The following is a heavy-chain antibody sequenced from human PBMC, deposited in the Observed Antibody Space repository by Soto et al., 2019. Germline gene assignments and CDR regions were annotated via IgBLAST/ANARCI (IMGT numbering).Heavy chain of an antibody. Sequence: QVQLQESGPGLVKPSQTLSLTCTVSGGSVGTGDYAWTWIRQAPGKDLEWLAYDYYTGNNYHNPAPKGRPSTEVDTSKNQFSLELRSVTAADTAVYYCAGERYLFWRGPFDLWGRGTLVTVSS. J-gene: IGHJ2*01. D-gene: IGHD3-3*01. V-gene: IGHV4-30-4*01. CDR2: DYYTGNN. CDR3: AGERYLFWRGPFDL. CDR1: GGSVGTGDYA.